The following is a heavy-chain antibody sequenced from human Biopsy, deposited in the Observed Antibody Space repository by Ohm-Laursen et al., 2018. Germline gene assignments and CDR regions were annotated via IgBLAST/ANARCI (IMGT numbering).Heavy chain of an antibody. V-gene: IGHV4-59*01. CDR3: ARDSGILNYGNFEYYHYYGMDV. D-gene: IGHD4-11*01. J-gene: IGHJ6*02. CDR1: GFTFQNAW. CDR2: IYYSVMT. Sequence: LRLSCAASGFTFQNAWMSWVRQAPGKGLEWVGHIYYSVMTNYNPSLQSRVSISVDTSRNQVSLTLSSVTAADTAVYYCARDSGILNYGNFEYYHYYGMDVWGQGTKVTVSS.